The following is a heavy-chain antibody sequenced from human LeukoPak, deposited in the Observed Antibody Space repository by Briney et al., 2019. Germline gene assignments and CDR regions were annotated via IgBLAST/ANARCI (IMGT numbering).Heavy chain of an antibody. CDR1: GFTFSNSW. CDR2: INHDGSEK. V-gene: IGHV3-7*01. D-gene: IGHD3-10*01. Sequence: PGGSLRLSRAASGFTFSNSWMIWFRQAPGRLEWVANINHDGSEKNYVDSVEGRFTITRDNTKKSLYLQMNSLGAEDTAVYYCARGTALPGVDYWGQGTLVIVSS. J-gene: IGHJ4*02. CDR3: ARGTALPGVDY.